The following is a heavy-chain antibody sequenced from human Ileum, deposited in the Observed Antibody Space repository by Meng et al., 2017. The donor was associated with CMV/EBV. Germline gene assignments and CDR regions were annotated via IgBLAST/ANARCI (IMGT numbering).Heavy chain of an antibody. CDR3: VRLTGNSWLDY. Sequence: QVQRQHSGPGLGQTSHSLLLARAISGDSVSSTHVTWNWIRQSPSRGLEWLGRTYYRSKWFNDYALSVRGRITINPDISKNQLSLQLNSVTPEDTAVYYCVRLTGNSWLDYWGRGTLVTVSS. CDR2: TYYRSKWFN. V-gene: IGHV6-1*01. D-gene: IGHD6-13*01. CDR1: GDSVSSTHVT. J-gene: IGHJ4*02.